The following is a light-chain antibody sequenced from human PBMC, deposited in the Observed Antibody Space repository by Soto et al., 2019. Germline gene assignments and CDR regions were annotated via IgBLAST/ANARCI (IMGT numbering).Light chain of an antibody. V-gene: IGLV1-44*01. J-gene: IGLJ1*01. CDR3: AAWDDSLNGFV. CDR2: SNN. CDR1: SSNIGGNS. Sequence: QSALTQPPSASGTPGQRVTISCSGSSSNIGGNSVNWYQQLPGTAPKLLIQSNNQRPSGVPDRFSGSKSGTSGSLAISGLQSEDEADYYCAAWDDSLNGFVFGPGTKVTVL.